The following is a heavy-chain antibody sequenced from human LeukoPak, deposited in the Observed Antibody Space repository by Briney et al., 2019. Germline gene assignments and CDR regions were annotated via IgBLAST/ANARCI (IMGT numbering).Heavy chain of an antibody. D-gene: IGHD2-21*02. Sequence: GGSLKLSCAASGFTFSSYSMNWVRQAPGKGLEWVSSISSSSSYIYYADSVKGRFTISRDNAKNSLYLQMNSLRAEDTAVYYCAKDLGGDCYLDYWGQGTLVTVSS. CDR3: AKDLGGDCYLDY. V-gene: IGHV3-21*01. CDR2: ISSSSSYI. CDR1: GFTFSSYS. J-gene: IGHJ4*02.